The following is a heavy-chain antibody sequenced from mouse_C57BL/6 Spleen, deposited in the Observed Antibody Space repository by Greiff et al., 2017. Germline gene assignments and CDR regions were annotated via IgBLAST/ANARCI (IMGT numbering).Heavy chain of an antibody. Sequence: QVQLQQPGAELVKPGASVKLSCKASGYTFTSYWMHWVKQRPGRGLEWIGMIHPNSGSTNYNEKFKSKATLTVDKSSSTAYMQLNSLTSGDSAVYFCVKYYGSSLYYPIDYWGQGTSVTVSS. J-gene: IGHJ4*01. CDR3: VKYYGSSLYYPIDY. D-gene: IGHD1-1*01. CDR2: IHPNSGST. V-gene: IGHV1-64*01. CDR1: GYTFTSYW.